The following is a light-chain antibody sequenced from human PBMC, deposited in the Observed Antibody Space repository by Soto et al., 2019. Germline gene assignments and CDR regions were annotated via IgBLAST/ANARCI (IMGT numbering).Light chain of an antibody. V-gene: IGKV3-15*01. CDR1: QRVYSN. Sequence: EILMPQSPDTLSVSPGASATLSCRAGQRVYSNLAWYQQRPGQAPRLLIYGASTRATGVPARFSGRGSGTEFTLPISSLQSEDLSVYYCQQYTNWPPNPFGQATRLEIK. CDR3: QQYTNWPPNP. CDR2: GAS. J-gene: IGKJ5*01.